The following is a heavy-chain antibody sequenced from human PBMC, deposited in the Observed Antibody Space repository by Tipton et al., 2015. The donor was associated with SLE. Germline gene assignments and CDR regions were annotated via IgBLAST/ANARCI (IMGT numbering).Heavy chain of an antibody. CDR2: IYDSGTT. CDR3: ATSPLTL. Sequence: TLSLTCTVSGGSISGYYWSWIRQHPGKGLEWMGDIYDSGTTHYNPSLKSRVTISVDTSKNQFSLKLTSVTAADTAVYYCATSPLTLWGQGTLVTVSS. J-gene: IGHJ4*02. V-gene: IGHV4-59*12. D-gene: IGHD2-2*01. CDR1: GGSISGYY.